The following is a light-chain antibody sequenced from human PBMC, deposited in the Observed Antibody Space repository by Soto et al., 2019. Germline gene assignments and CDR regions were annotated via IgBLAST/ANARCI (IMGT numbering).Light chain of an antibody. CDR1: QGIRYD. Sequence: QNYQTPSSLSASVGDRVTITCRASQGIRYDLGWYQVKPGKAPKLLIYTASNLQSGVPSRFSGSGSGTDFTLTISSLQPEDFATYYCLQEYNYPLTFGGGTKVDIK. CDR3: LQEYNYPLT. CDR2: TAS. J-gene: IGKJ4*01. V-gene: IGKV1-6*01.